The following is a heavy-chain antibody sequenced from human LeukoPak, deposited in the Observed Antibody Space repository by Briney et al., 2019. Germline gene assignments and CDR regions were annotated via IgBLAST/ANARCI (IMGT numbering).Heavy chain of an antibody. CDR3: ARDQLSGWELLVFAFDI. Sequence: GGSLRLSCAASGFTFSTYSMNWVRQSPGKGLEWVSSISSSRSYIYYADSVKGRFTISRDNAKNSLYLQMNSLRAEDTAVYYCARDQLSGWELLVFAFDIWGQGTMVTVSS. V-gene: IGHV3-21*01. J-gene: IGHJ3*02. CDR2: ISSSRSYI. CDR1: GFTFSTYS. D-gene: IGHD1-26*01.